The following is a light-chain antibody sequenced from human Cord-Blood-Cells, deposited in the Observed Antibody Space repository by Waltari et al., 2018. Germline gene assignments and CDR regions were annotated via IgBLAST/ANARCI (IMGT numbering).Light chain of an antibody. J-gene: IGKJ2*01. CDR3: QQYNRYSQYT. Sequence: DIQMTQSPSTLSASVGDRVTITCRASQSISSWLAWYQQKPGKAPKLLIYKASSLESGVPSRFSGSGSGTEFTLTISSLQPDDFATYYCQQYNRYSQYTFGQGTKLEIK. CDR2: KAS. V-gene: IGKV1-5*03. CDR1: QSISSW.